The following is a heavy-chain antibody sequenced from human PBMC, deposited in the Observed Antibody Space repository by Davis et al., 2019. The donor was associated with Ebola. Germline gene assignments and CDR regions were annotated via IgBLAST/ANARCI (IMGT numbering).Heavy chain of an antibody. Sequence: AASVKVSCKASGGTFSSYAISWVRQAPGQGLEWMGWISAYNGNTNYAQKLQGRVTMTTDTSTSTAYMELRSLRSDDTAVYYCARDRKHHYFDYWGQGTLVTVSS. J-gene: IGHJ4*02. CDR2: ISAYNGNT. D-gene: IGHD1-14*01. CDR3: ARDRKHHYFDY. CDR1: GGTFSSYA. V-gene: IGHV1-18*01.